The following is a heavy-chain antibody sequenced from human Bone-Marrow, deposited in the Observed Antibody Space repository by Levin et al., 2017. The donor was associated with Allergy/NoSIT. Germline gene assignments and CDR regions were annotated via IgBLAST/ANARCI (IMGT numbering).Heavy chain of an antibody. CDR2: ISYDGNIK. Sequence: AGGSLRLSCAASGFTLSSYAMHWVRQAPGKGLEWVAVISYDGNIKYYGDSVKGRFTISRDNSNSTLSLQMSSLRAEDTAVYYCVRDRTSGWYGVLDSWGQGTLVTVSS. V-gene: IGHV3-30-3*01. CDR3: VRDRTSGWYGVLDS. J-gene: IGHJ4*02. CDR1: GFTLSSYA. D-gene: IGHD6-19*01.